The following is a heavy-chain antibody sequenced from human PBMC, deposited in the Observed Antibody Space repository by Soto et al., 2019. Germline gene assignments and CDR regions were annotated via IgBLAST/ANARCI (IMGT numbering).Heavy chain of an antibody. CDR3: ASTLQECTSTSCYPWLRFDY. CDR2: ISSSSSTI. D-gene: IGHD2-2*01. V-gene: IGHV3-48*01. Sequence: EVQLVESGGGLVQPGGSLRLSCAASGFTFSDYALNWVRQAPGEGLDWISYISSSSSTIYFADSLKGRFTISRDNAKNSLYLEMNSMRGEGTAVYYCASTLQECTSTSCYPWLRFDYWCQGPQVTVSS. J-gene: IGHJ4*02. CDR1: GFTFSDYA.